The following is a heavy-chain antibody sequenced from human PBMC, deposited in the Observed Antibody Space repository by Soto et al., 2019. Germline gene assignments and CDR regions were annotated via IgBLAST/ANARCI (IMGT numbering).Heavy chain of an antibody. Sequence: QVPLVQSGAEVRKPGASVRVSCKTSGYTFINYGITWVRQAPGQGLEWMGWLSAYNGDTSSSEKLQDRFTMTTDTSTNTVYMDLRSLTSDDTAVYYCARWSAIVGGAEALDVWAQGTMVIVSS. CDR1: GYTFINYG. CDR2: LSAYNGDT. CDR3: ARWSAIVGGAEALDV. V-gene: IGHV1-18*01. D-gene: IGHD1-26*01. J-gene: IGHJ3*01.